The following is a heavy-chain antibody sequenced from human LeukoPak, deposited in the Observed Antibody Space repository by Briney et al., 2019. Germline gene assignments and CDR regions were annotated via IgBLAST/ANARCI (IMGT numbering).Heavy chain of an antibody. CDR2: ISGSGGST. CDR1: GFTFSSYG. Sequence: GGSLRLSCAASGFTFSSYGMSWVRQAPGKGLEWVSAISGSGGSTYYADSVKGRFTISRDNSKNTLYLQMNSLRAEDTAVYYCAKSSHYDSSGYDYWGQGTLVTVSS. J-gene: IGHJ4*02. D-gene: IGHD3-22*01. V-gene: IGHV3-23*01. CDR3: AKSSHYDSSGYDY.